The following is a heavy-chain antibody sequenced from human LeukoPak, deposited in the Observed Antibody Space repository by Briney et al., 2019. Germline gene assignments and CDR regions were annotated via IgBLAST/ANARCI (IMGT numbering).Heavy chain of an antibody. D-gene: IGHD1-1*01. CDR2: IYYSGST. V-gene: IGHV4-59*01. CDR3: ARAYEGTFDP. J-gene: IGHJ5*02. Sequence: PSETLSLTCTVSGGSISSYYWSWIRQPPGKGLEWIGYIYYSGSTNYNPSLKSRVTISVDTSKNQFSLKLSSVTAADTAVCYCARAYEGTFDPWGQGTLVTVSS. CDR1: GGSISSYY.